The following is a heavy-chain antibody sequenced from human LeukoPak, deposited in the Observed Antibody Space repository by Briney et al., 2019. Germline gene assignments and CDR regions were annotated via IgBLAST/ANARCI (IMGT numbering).Heavy chain of an antibody. CDR2: IYYSGNT. CDR3: ARASSSSFDY. J-gene: IGHJ4*02. V-gene: IGHV4-39*07. D-gene: IGHD6-6*01. Sequence: SETLSLTCSVSGGSISSSGYYWGWIRPPPGKDLEWIGSIYYSGNTFYIPSLKSRLTISLDTSKNQFSLKLSSVTAADTAVYYCARASSSSFDYWGQGTLVTVSS. CDR1: GGSISSSGYY.